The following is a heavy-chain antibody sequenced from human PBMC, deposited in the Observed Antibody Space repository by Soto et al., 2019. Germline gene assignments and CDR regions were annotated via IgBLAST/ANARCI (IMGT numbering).Heavy chain of an antibody. CDR2: ISSSSSYT. CDR3: ARDVVGATDHWFDP. J-gene: IGHJ5*02. V-gene: IGHV3-11*05. Sequence: QVQLAESGEGVVKPGGSLRLSCAASGFTFSDYYMSWIRQAPGKGLEWVSYISSSSSYTNYADSVKGRFTISRDNAKNSLYLQMNSLRAEDTAVYYCARDVVGATDHWFDPWGQGTLVTVSS. CDR1: GFTFSDYY. D-gene: IGHD1-26*01.